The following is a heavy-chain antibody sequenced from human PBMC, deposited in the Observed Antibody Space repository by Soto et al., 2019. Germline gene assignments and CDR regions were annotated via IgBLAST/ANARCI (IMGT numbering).Heavy chain of an antibody. CDR1: GFTFSSYA. J-gene: IGHJ2*01. CDR3: AKVERPYYYDSSGNWYFDL. V-gene: IGHV3-23*01. Sequence: EVQLLESGGGLVQPGGSPRLSCAASGFTFSSYAMSWVRQAPGKGLEWVSAISGSGGSTYYADSVKGRFTISRDNSKNTLYLQMNSLRAEDTAVYYCAKVERPYYYDSSGNWYFDLWGRGTLVTVSS. D-gene: IGHD3-22*01. CDR2: ISGSGGST.